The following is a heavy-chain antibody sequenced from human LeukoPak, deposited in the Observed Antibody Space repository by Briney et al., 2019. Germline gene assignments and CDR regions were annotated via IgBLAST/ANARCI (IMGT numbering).Heavy chain of an antibody. Sequence: GGSLRLSCAASGFNFDIYWMSWVRQAPGKGLEWVANIKQDGSEKYYVDSMKGRFTISRDNAKNSLYLQMNSLRAEDTAVYYCARNLYYYDSSGYYYYWGQGTLVTVSS. CDR1: GFNFDIYW. D-gene: IGHD3-22*01. J-gene: IGHJ4*02. V-gene: IGHV3-7*01. CDR3: ARNLYYYDSSGYYYY. CDR2: IKQDGSEK.